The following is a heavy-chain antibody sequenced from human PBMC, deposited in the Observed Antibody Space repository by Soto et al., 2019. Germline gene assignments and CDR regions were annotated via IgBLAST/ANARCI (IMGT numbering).Heavy chain of an antibody. J-gene: IGHJ5*02. V-gene: IGHV4-59*01. CDR2: IYYSGST. CDR3: ARRSSAAARHQWFDP. CDR1: GGSISSYY. Sequence: PSETLSHTCTVSGGSISSYYWSWIRQPPGKGLEWIGYIYYSGSTNYNPSLKSRVTISVDTSKNQFSPKLSSVTAADTAVYYCARRSSAAARHQWFDPWGQGTLVTVSS. D-gene: IGHD6-6*01.